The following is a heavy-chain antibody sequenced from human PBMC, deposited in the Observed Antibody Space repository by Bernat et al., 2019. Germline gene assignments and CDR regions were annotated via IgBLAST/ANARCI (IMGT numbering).Heavy chain of an antibody. Sequence: EVQLLESGGGLVQPGGSLRLSCAASGFTFSSYAMSWVRQAPGKGLEWVSAISGSGGSTYYADSVKDRFTISRDNSKNTLYLQMNSLRAEDTAVYYCARYSSSWPPRRLDYWGQGTLVTVSS. CDR2: ISGSGGST. D-gene: IGHD6-13*01. V-gene: IGHV3-23*01. J-gene: IGHJ4*02. CDR1: GFTFSSYA. CDR3: ARYSSSWPPRRLDY.